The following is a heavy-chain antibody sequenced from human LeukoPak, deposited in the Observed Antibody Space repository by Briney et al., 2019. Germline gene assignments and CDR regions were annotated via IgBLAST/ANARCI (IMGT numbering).Heavy chain of an antibody. D-gene: IGHD3-10*01. V-gene: IGHV3-74*01. CDR1: GFTFSGAW. CDR3: ARVYGPGMDEYFHL. CDR2: INDGGTST. J-gene: IGHJ1*01. Sequence: GGSLRLSCAASGFTFSGAWTHWVGQPPGRGGVGVSRINDGGTSTSYADSVKGRFTISRDNAKDTLYLQMNSLRAEDTAVYYCARVYGPGMDEYFHLWGQGTLVTVSS.